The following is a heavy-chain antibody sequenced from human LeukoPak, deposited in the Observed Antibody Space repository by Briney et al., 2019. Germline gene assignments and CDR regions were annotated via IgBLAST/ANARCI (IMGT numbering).Heavy chain of an antibody. D-gene: IGHD3-16*02. J-gene: IGHJ3*02. CDR2: IYYSGST. CDR1: GGSISSSSYY. Sequence: SETLSLTCTVSGGSISSSSYYWGWIRQPPGKGLEWIGSIYYSGSTYYNPSLKSRVTISVGTSKNQFSLKLSSVTAADTAVYYCARHSRLRDYDYVWGSYRSDAFDIWGQGTMVTVSS. CDR3: ARHSRLRDYDYVWGSYRSDAFDI. V-gene: IGHV4-39*01.